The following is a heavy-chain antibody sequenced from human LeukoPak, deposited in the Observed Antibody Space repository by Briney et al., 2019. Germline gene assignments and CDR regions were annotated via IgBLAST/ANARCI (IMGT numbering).Heavy chain of an antibody. CDR3: ARDRALWFGELAYYYYYYHMDV. CDR2: ISTTCCYI. D-gene: IGHD3-10*01. CDR1: GFTFSSYS. J-gene: IGHJ6*03. Sequence: PGGPLRLSCAASGFTFSSYSMNWVRQSPGEGLEWVSSISTTCCYIYYADSVKGRFTISRDNAKNSLYLQMNSLRAEDTAVYYCARDRALWFGELAYYYYYYHMDVWGKGTTVTVSS. V-gene: IGHV3-21*01.